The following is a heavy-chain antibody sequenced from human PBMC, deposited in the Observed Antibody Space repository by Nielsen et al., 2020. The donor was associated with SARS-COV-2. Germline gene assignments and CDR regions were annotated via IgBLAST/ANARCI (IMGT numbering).Heavy chain of an antibody. J-gene: IGHJ6*02. CDR3: ARDLPSITMVRDYYYGMDV. D-gene: IGHD3-10*01. CDR2: ISYDGSNK. CDR1: GFTFSSYA. Sequence: GGSLRLSCAASGFTFSSYAMHWVRQAPGKGLEWVAVISYDGSNKYYADSVKGRFTISRDNAKNSLYLQMNSLRAEDTAVYYCARDLPSITMVRDYYYGMDVWGQGTTVTVSS. V-gene: IGHV3-30-3*01.